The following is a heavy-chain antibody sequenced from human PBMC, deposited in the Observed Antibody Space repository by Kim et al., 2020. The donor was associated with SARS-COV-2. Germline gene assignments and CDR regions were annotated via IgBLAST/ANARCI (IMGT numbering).Heavy chain of an antibody. D-gene: IGHD4-17*01. CDR3: ARDYGDSPFDY. J-gene: IGHJ4*02. CDR2: P. V-gene: IGHV7-4-1*02. Sequence: PTYAQGLTGRFVFSLNTSVSTAYLQNSSLKAEDTAVYYCARDYGDSPFDYWGQGTLVTVSS.